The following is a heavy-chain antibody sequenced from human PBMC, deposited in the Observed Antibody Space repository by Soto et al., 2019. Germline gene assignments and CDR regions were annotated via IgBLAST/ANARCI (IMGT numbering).Heavy chain of an antibody. J-gene: IGHJ4*02. Sequence: ASVKVSCKASGYTFSDYYIRWVRQAPGQGLERMGWINPNSGGTKYAPKFQGGVTMTRDTSITTAYMELSRLRSGDTAVYYCAREPATAKPEGVDFWGQGTLVTVSS. CDR3: AREPATAKPEGVDF. V-gene: IGHV1-2*02. D-gene: IGHD1-1*01. CDR1: GYTFSDYY. CDR2: INPNSGGT.